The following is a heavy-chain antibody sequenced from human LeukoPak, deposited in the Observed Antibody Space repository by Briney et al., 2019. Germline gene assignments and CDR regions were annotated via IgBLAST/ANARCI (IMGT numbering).Heavy chain of an antibody. CDR3: ARGVYIAAAQYGY. D-gene: IGHD6-13*01. J-gene: IGHJ4*02. CDR2: IYYSGTT. CDR1: GGSIGTYS. V-gene: IGHV4-59*01. Sequence: KASETLSLTCTVSGGSIGTYSWNWIRQPPGKGLEWIGYIYYSGTTNYNPSLKSRVTISVETSKNQFSLKLSSVTAADTAVYYCARGVYIAAAQYGYWGQGTLATVSS.